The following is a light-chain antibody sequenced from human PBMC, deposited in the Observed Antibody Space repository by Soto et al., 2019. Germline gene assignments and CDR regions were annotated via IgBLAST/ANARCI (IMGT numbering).Light chain of an antibody. J-gene: IGKJ2*01. Sequence: IVMTQSPDSLAVSLGERATINCKSRQSVLYSSNNKNYLAWYQQKTGQPPKLLIYWASTRESGVPDRFIGSGSGTDFTLTISSLQAEDVAVYYCQQYYSTPPYTFGQGTTLAIK. CDR1: QSVLYSSNNKNY. CDR3: QQYYSTPPYT. CDR2: WAS. V-gene: IGKV4-1*01.